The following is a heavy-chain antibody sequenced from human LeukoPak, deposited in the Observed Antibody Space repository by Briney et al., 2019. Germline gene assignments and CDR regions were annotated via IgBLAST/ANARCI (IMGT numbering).Heavy chain of an antibody. CDR3: AKDLPWELLPSSHPGNFDY. V-gene: IGHV3-23*01. Sequence: LRLSCVDARLTFKDYGMRWVPQAPGKGMEWVSAISGSGGSTYYADSVKGRFTISRDNSKNTLYLQMNSLRAEDTAVYYCAKDLPWELLPSSHPGNFDYWGQGTLVTVSS. CDR2: ISGSGGST. D-gene: IGHD1-26*01. CDR1: RLTFKDYG. J-gene: IGHJ4*02.